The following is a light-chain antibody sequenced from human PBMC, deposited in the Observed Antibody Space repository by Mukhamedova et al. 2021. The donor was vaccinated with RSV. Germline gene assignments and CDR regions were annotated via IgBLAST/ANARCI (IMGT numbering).Light chain of an antibody. CDR2: WAS. CDR1: GSLIYDFTNKSY. V-gene: IGKV4-1*01. CDR3: HQYSSNPFT. J-gene: IGKJ3*01. Sequence: INAEYMGSLIYDFTNKSYLAWYQQKPGQPPKLLISWASARESGVPDRFSGSGSGTEFTLTIGSLQAEDVAIYFCHQYSSNPFTFGPGTKVEI.